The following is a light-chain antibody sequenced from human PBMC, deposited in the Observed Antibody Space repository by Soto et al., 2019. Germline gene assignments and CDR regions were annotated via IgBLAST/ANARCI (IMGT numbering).Light chain of an antibody. V-gene: IGKV1-39*01. CDR3: QQSYSTPQT. CDR1: HDIGTF. CDR2: TAS. Sequence: DIQMTQSPSSRSASVGESVTLTCRASHDIGTFLNWYQQRPGEAPKLLISTASLLESGVPSRFRGSGSGTHFTLTISSLQPEDYATYYCQQSYSTPQTFGQGTKVDI. J-gene: IGKJ1*01.